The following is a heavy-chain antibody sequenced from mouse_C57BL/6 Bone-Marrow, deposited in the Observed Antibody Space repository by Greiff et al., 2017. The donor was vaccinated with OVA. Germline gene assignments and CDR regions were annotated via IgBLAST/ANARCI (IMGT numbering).Heavy chain of an antibody. Sequence: EVMLVESGGGLVKPGGSLKLSCAASGFTFSSYAMSWVRQTPEKRLEWVATISDGGSYTYYPDNVKGRFTISRDNAKNNLYLQMSHLKSEDTAMYYCARIPVMADWGQGTLVTVSA. D-gene: IGHD2-2*01. V-gene: IGHV5-4*03. CDR3: ARIPVMAD. CDR2: ISDGGSYT. CDR1: GFTFSSYA. J-gene: IGHJ3*01.